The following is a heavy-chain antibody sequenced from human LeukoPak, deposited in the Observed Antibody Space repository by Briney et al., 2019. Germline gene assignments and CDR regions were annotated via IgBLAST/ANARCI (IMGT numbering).Heavy chain of an antibody. CDR3: AREVVHYYDSSGGSDY. CDR2: INPSGGST. Sequence: ASVKVSCKASGYTFTSYYMHWVRQAPGQGLELMGIINPSGGSTSYAQKFQGRVTMTRDTSTSTVYMELSSLRSEDTAVYYCAREVVHYYDSSGGSDYWGQGTLVIVSS. J-gene: IGHJ4*02. CDR1: GYTFTSYY. D-gene: IGHD3-22*01. V-gene: IGHV1-46*01.